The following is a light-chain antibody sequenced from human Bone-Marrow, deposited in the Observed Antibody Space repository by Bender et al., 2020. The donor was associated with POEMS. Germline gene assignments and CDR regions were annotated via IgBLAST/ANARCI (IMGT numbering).Light chain of an antibody. Sequence: QSVLTQPPSVSGAPGQRVTISCTGSSSNTGSGYDINWYQHLPGTAPKLLIYGYNNRPSGVHDRFSASRSGTSASLTITGLQADDEADYYCQSYDSSLSSRVFGGGTKLTVL. CDR3: QSYDSSLSSRV. CDR2: GYN. CDR1: SSNTGSGYD. V-gene: IGLV1-40*01. J-gene: IGLJ3*02.